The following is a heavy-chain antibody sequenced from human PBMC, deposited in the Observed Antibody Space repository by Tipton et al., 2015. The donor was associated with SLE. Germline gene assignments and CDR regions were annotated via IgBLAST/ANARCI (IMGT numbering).Heavy chain of an antibody. D-gene: IGHD1-26*01. CDR3: ARLREGYYYYYDMDV. Sequence: TLSLTCTVSGGSLSSQYWSWIRQPPGKGLEWIGYIYYTGSTKYNPSLKSRVAISVDMSKNQFSLKLNSVTAADMAVYYCARLREGYYYYYDMDVWGQGTTVTASS. V-gene: IGHV4-59*11. CDR1: GGSLSSQY. J-gene: IGHJ6*02. CDR2: IYYTGST.